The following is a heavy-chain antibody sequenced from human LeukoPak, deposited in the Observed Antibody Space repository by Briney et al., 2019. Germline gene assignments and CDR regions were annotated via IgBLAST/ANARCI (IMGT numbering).Heavy chain of an antibody. CDR3: ARGHNYCSSTSCFFNFDY. Sequence: GRSLRLSCATSGFPFSTYGFHWVRQAPGKGLEWVAVLWYDGSKKYYADSVKGRLTISRDGSQNTLYLQMNSLRAEDTAVYYCARGHNYCSSTSCFFNFDYWGRGTLVTVSS. V-gene: IGHV3-33*01. CDR2: LWYDGSKK. CDR1: GFPFSTYG. D-gene: IGHD2-2*01. J-gene: IGHJ4*02.